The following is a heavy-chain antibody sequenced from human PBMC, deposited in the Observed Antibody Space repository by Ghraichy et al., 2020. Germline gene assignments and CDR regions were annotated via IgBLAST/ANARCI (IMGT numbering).Heavy chain of an antibody. V-gene: IGHV3-48*03. D-gene: IGHD3-22*01. CDR1: GITFSSSE. Sequence: GGSLRLSCAASGITFSSSEMNWVRQAPGKGLEWVSYISSSGSTIYYADSVKGRFTISRDNAKNSLYLQMNSLRAEDTAVYYCARGGYYDSSGYPDYWGQGTLVTVSS. J-gene: IGHJ4*02. CDR3: ARGGYYDSSGYPDY. CDR2: ISSSGSTI.